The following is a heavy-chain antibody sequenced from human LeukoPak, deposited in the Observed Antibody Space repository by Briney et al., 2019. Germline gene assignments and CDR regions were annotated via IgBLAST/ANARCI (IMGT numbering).Heavy chain of an antibody. CDR2: INPNSGGT. V-gene: IGHV1-2*02. CDR1: GYTFTGYY. Sequence: ASVKVSCKASGYTFTGYYMYWVRQAPGQGLEWMGWINPNSGGTNYAQKFQGRVTMTRDTSISTAYMELSRLRSDDTAVYYCARNPSITGTTENYYYYYMDVWGKGTTVTVSS. D-gene: IGHD1-7*01. CDR3: ARNPSITGTTENYYYYYMDV. J-gene: IGHJ6*03.